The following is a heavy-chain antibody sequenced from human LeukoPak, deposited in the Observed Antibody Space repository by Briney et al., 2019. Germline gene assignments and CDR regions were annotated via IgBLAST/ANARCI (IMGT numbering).Heavy chain of an antibody. V-gene: IGHV3-66*01. D-gene: IGHD3-10*01. Sequence: PGGSLSLSCAASGFTVSSNYMNWVRQAPGKGLEWVSVIYSAGTTYYADSVKGRFTISRDNSKDTLYLQMNSLRAEDTAVYYCARAYYGSGTYYNNWFDPWGQGTLVTVSS. CDR1: GFTVSSNY. J-gene: IGHJ5*02. CDR2: IYSAGTT. CDR3: ARAYYGSGTYYNNWFDP.